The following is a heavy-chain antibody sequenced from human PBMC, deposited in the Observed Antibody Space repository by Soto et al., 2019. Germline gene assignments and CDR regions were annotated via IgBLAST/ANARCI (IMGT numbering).Heavy chain of an antibody. CDR3: VQSRCGGDCLQSYSSHSYYGLDV. J-gene: IGHJ6*02. V-gene: IGHV2-5*02. CDR1: GLSLSTTGVG. Sequence: QITLKESGPTLVKPTQTLTLTCTFSGLSLSTTGVGVGWIRQPPGKALEWLALIYWDDDKRYSPSLKSRLTITKDPSKNQVVLTMTNMDPVDTATYYCVQSRCGGDCLQSYSSHSYYGLDVWDQGTTVTVSS. CDR2: IYWDDDK. D-gene: IGHD2-21*02.